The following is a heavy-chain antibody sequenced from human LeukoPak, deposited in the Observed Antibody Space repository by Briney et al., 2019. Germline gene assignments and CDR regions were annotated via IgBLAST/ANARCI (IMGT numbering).Heavy chain of an antibody. Sequence: QAGGSLRLSCAASGFTFNNYAMSWVRQAPGKGLEWVSVITGLGDNIDYAESVKGRFTISRDNSKNTLYLQMNSLRAEDTALYYCVKGRTGSRYSAMDVWAKGTTVTVSS. CDR3: VKGRTGSRYSAMDV. CDR2: ITGLGDNI. V-gene: IGHV3-23*01. D-gene: IGHD3-9*01. J-gene: IGHJ6*04. CDR1: GFTFNNYA.